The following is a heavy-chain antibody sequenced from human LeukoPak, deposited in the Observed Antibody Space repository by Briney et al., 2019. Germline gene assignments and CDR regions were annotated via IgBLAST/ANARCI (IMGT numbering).Heavy chain of an antibody. CDR2: IFYSGST. CDR1: GGSISGYY. CDR3: ARVYYGRTYDYWYFDL. J-gene: IGHJ2*01. D-gene: IGHD3-10*01. V-gene: IGHV4-59*01. Sequence: SETLSLTCTVSGGSISGYYWSWIRQPPGKGLEWTGYIFYSGSTNYNPSLKSRVTISVDPSKNQFPLKLSSVTAADTAVYFCARVYYGRTYDYWYFDLWGRGTLVTVSS.